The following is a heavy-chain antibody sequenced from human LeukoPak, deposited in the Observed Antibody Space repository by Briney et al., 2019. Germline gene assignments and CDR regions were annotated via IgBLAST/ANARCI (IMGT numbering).Heavy chain of an antibody. CDR3: AKSPSGAAAATGDY. CDR2: ISYDGSNK. D-gene: IGHD6-13*01. V-gene: IGHV3-30*18. J-gene: IGHJ4*02. CDR1: GFTFSSYG. Sequence: PGGSLRLSCAASGFTFSSYGMHWVRQAPGKGLGWVAVISYDGSNKYYADSVKGRFTISRDNSKNTLYLQMNSLRAEDTAVYYCAKSPSGAAAATGDYWGQGTLVTVSS.